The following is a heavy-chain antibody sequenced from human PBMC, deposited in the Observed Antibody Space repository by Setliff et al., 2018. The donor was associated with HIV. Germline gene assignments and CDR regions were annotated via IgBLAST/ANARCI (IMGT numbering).Heavy chain of an antibody. J-gene: IGHJ3*01. D-gene: IGHD2-15*01. CDR2: INPTGDIT. CDR1: GFTFSSNY. V-gene: IGHV1-46*01. Sequence: ASVKVSCKASGFTFSSNYMHWVQQAPGQGLEWMGLINPTGDITFYPQKFQARVTMTRDSSTSTGYMELRSLRSDDTALYYCARDIGVGAALVRGIDALNLWGQGTMVTVSS. CDR3: ARDIGVGAALVRGIDALNL.